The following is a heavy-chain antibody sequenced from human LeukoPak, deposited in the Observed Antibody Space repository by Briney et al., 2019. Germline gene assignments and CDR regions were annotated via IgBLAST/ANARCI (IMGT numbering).Heavy chain of an antibody. J-gene: IGHJ5*02. CDR3: ARAPIVVVPAAIWFDP. V-gene: IGHV1-8*01. CDR2: MNPNSGNT. Sequence: ASVKVSCKASGYTFTSYDINWVRQATGQGLEWMGWMNPNSGNTGYAQKFQSRVTMTRNTSISTAYMELSSLRSEDTAVYYCARAPIVVVPAAIWFDPWGQGTLVTVSS. CDR1: GYTFTSYD. D-gene: IGHD2-2*01.